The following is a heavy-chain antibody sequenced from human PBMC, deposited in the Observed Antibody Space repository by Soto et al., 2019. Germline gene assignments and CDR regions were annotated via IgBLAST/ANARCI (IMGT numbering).Heavy chain of an antibody. CDR1: GYTFPSYY. V-gene: IGHV1-46*03. D-gene: IGHD4-17*01. J-gene: IGHJ5*02. CDR3: AREDYGDYVVDP. CDR2: INPSGGST. Sequence: ASLKVSCKAAGYTFPSYYMHWVRQAPGQGLEWMGIINPSGGSTSYAQKFQGRVTMTRDTSTSTVYMELSSLRSEDTAVYYCAREDYGDYVVDPWGQGTLVTVSS.